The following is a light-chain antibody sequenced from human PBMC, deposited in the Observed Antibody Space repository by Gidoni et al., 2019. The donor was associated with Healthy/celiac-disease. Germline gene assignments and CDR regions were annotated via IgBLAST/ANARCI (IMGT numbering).Light chain of an antibody. CDR2: DAS. CDR3: QQRSNWPPIT. Sequence: IVLTQSPATLSSSPGERATLSCSASQSVSSYLAWYQQKPGQAPRLLIYDASNRATGIPARFSGSGSGTDFTLTISSLEPEDFAVYYCQQRSNWPPITFGQGTRLEIK. J-gene: IGKJ5*01. CDR1: QSVSSY. V-gene: IGKV3-11*01.